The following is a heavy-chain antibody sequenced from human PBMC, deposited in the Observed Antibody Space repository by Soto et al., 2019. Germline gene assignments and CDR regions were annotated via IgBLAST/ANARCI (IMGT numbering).Heavy chain of an antibody. J-gene: IGHJ4*02. CDR3: ARAYCSGGSCYWYYFDY. D-gene: IGHD2-15*01. V-gene: IGHV4-31*03. CDR2: IYYSGST. Sequence: QVQLQESGPGLVKPSQTLSLTCTVSGGSISSGGYYWSWIRQHPGKGLEWIGYIYYSGSTYYNPSLKSRVTISVDTSKNQFSLKLSSVTAADTAVYYCARAYCSGGSCYWYYFDYWGQGTLVTVSS. CDR1: GGSISSGGYY.